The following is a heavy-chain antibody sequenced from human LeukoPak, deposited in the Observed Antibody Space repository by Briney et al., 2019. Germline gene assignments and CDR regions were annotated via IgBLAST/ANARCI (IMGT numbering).Heavy chain of an antibody. J-gene: IGHJ4*02. CDR2: INHSGST. CDR1: GGPFSGYY. V-gene: IGHV4-34*01. CDR3: ARDIVPGY. D-gene: IGHD2-8*01. Sequence: SETLSLTCAVYGGPFSGYYWSWIRQPPGKGLEWIGEINHSGSTNYNPSLKSRVTISVDTSKNQFSLKLSSVTAADTAVYYCARDIVPGYWGQGTLVTVSS.